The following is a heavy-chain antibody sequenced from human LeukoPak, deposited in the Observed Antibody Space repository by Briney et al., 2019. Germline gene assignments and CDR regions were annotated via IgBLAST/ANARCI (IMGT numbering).Heavy chain of an antibody. V-gene: IGHV3-30*14. CDR2: ISYDGSNK. J-gene: IGHJ6*03. CDR3: AGYGGSYPYYMDV. D-gene: IGHD1-26*01. CDR1: GFTFSSYA. Sequence: GGSLRLSCAASGFTFSSYAMHWVRQAPGKGLEWVAVISYDGSNKYYADSVKGRFTISRDNSKNTLYLQMNSLRAEDTAVYYCAGYGGSYPYYMDVWGKGTTVTISS.